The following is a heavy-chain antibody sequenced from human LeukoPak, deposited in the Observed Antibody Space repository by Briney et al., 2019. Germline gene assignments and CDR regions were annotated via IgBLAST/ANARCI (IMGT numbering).Heavy chain of an antibody. CDR1: GGSISSYY. CDR3: ARARITMVRGVYYMDV. Sequence: SETLSLTCTVSGGSISSYYWSWVRQPPGKGLEWIGYIYYSGSTNYNPSLKSRVTISVDTSKTQFSLKLSSVTAADTAVYYCARARITMVRGVYYMDVWGKGTTVTVSS. CDR2: IYYSGST. D-gene: IGHD3-10*01. J-gene: IGHJ6*03. V-gene: IGHV4-59*01.